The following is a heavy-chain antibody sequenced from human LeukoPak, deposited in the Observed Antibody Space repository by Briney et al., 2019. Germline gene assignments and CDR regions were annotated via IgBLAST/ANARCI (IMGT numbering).Heavy chain of an antibody. D-gene: IGHD1-26*01. V-gene: IGHV3-30*04. CDR3: ARPEELPSYFDY. Sequence: GGSLRLSCAASGFTLSSYAMHWVRQAPGKGLEWVAVISYDGINKYYADSVKGRFTISRDNSKNTLYLQMNSLRAEDTAVYYCARPEELPSYFDYWGQGTLVTVSS. CDR1: GFTLSSYA. J-gene: IGHJ4*02. CDR2: ISYDGINK.